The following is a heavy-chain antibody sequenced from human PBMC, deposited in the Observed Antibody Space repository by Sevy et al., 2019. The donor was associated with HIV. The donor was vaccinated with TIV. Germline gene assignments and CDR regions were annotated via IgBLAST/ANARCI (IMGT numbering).Heavy chain of an antibody. CDR2: ISGSGYAT. D-gene: IGHD1-26*01. V-gene: IGHV3-23*01. CDR3: AKEQGGIVGIDY. Sequence: GGSLRLSCAASGFTFDSYAMHWVRQVAGKGLEWVSTISGSGYATYYADSVKGRFTISRDNSKNTLYLQMNSLRAEDTAVYYCAKEQGGIVGIDYWGQGTLVTVSS. J-gene: IGHJ4*02. CDR1: GFTFDSYA.